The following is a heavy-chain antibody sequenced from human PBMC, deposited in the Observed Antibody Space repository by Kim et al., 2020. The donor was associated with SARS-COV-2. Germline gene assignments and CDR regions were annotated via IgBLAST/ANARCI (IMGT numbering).Heavy chain of an antibody. J-gene: IGHJ4*02. CDR2: FGTA. Sequence: FGTANYAQKYQGRVTITADESTSTAYMEVSSLRSEDTAVYYCARDYGGNSWGQGTLVTVSS. V-gene: IGHV1-69*01. D-gene: IGHD4-17*01. CDR3: ARDYGGNS.